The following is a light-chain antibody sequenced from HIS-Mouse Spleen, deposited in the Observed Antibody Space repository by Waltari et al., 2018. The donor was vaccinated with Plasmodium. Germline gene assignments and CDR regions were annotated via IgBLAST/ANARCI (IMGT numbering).Light chain of an antibody. CDR3: GSYAGSYTYV. V-gene: IGLV2-11*01. CDR1: SSAVGGYNY. Sequence: QSALTQPRSVSGSPGQSVTISCTGTSSAVGGYNYVSWYQQHPGKDPKPRSYDVSKRPSGVPDLFSGSKSGNAASLTISGLQAEDEADYYCGSYAGSYTYVFGTGTKVTVL. J-gene: IGLJ1*01. CDR2: DVS.